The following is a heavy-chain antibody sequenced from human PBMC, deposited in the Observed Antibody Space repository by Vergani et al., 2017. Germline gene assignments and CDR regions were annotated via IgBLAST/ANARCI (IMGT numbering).Heavy chain of an antibody. CDR2: ISGSGGST. CDR1: GFTFSSYA. J-gene: IGHJ5*02. CDR3: ANHLGDYVLGNWFDP. V-gene: IGHV3-23*01. Sequence: EVQLLESGGGLVQPGGSLRLSCAASGFTFSSYAMSWVRQAPGKGLEWVSAISGSGGSTYYADSVKGRFTISRDNSKNTLYLQMNSLRAEDTAVYYCANHLGDYVLGNWFDPWGQGTLVTVSS. D-gene: IGHD4-17*01.